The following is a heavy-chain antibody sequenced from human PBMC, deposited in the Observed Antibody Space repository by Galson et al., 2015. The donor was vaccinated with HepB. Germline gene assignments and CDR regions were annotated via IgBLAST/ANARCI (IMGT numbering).Heavy chain of an antibody. J-gene: IGHJ1*01. CDR3: VSYNGGWFFHH. CDR1: GITFSSYW. D-gene: IGHD6-19*01. Sequence: SLRLSCAASGITFSSYWMSWVRQAPGKGLEWVANINQDGSEKNYVDSVKGRFTISRDNAKYSLNLQMNSLRAEDTAVYYCVSYNGGWFFHHWGQGTLVTVSS. V-gene: IGHV3-7*03. CDR2: INQDGSEK.